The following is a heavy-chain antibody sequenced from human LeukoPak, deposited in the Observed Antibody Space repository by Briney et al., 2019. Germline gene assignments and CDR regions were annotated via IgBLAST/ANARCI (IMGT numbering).Heavy chain of an antibody. V-gene: IGHV4-34*01. CDR3: ARAQALYYYYYYYMDV. CDR2: INHSGST. CDR1: GGSFSGYY. J-gene: IGHJ6*03. Sequence: SETLSLTCAVYGGSFSGYYWSWIRQPPGKGLEWIGEINHSGSTNYNTSLKSRVTISVDTSKNQFSLKLSSVTAADTAVYYCARAQALYYYYYYYMDVWGKGTTVTVSS.